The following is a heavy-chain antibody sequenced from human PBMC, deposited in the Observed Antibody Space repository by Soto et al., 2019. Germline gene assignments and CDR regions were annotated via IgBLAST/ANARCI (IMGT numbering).Heavy chain of an antibody. J-gene: IGHJ6*03. V-gene: IGHV3-30*18. CDR3: AKALINDDISTGLYMDV. D-gene: IGHD3-9*01. Sequence: QVQLVESGGGVVQPGRSLRLSCAASGFTFSSYGMHWVRQAPGKGLEWVAVISYDGSNKYYADSVKGRFTISRDNSKNELYLHMNCLRAEDTAVYYWAKALINDDISTGLYMDVWGKVTTVAVAS. CDR2: ISYDGSNK. CDR1: GFTFSSYG.